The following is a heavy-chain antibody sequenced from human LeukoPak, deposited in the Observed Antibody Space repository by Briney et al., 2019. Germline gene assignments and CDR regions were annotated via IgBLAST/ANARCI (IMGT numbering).Heavy chain of an antibody. J-gene: IGHJ3*02. CDR2: ISSSGTIV. CDR1: GFTFSSYE. V-gene: IGHV3-48*03. D-gene: IGHD6-13*01. Sequence: GGSLRLSCAASGFTFSSYEMNWVRQAPGKGLEWVSYISSSGTIVYYADSVRGRFTISRDNAKNSLYLQMNSLRVDDTAIYYCARGGSSSWYQHDAFDIWGQGTMVTVSS. CDR3: ARGGSSSWYQHDAFDI.